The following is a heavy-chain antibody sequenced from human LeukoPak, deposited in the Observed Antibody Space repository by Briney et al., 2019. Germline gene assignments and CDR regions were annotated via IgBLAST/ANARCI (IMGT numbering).Heavy chain of an antibody. D-gene: IGHD3-10*01. V-gene: IGHV4-59*12. CDR1: GGSISGYY. CDR3: ARDQGGMVRGVILYGMDV. CDR2: IYYSGSA. Sequence: SETLSLTFTVSGGSISGYYWNWIRQPPGKGLEWLGYIYYSGSANYNPSLKSRVTISVDTSKNQFSLKLSSVTAADTAVYYCARDQGGMVRGVILYGMDVWGQGTTVTVSS. J-gene: IGHJ6*02.